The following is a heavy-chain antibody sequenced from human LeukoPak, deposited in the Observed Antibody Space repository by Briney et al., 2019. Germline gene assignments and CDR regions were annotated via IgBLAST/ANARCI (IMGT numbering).Heavy chain of an antibody. CDR3: ARGGRSYSSSWTRWFDP. Sequence: SATLSLTCAVYGGSFSGYYWSWIRQPPGKWLEWIGEINHSGSTNYNPSLKSRVTISVDTSKNQFSLKLSSVTAADTAVYYCARGGRSYSSSWTRWFDPWGQGTLVTVSS. V-gene: IGHV4-34*01. CDR2: INHSGST. D-gene: IGHD6-13*01. CDR1: GGSFSGYY. J-gene: IGHJ5*02.